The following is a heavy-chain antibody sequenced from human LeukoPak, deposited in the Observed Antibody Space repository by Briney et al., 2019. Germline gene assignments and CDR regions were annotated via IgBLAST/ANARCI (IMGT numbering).Heavy chain of an antibody. V-gene: IGHV4-30-2*01. CDR3: ARDSSSSWYNWFDP. Sequence: PSETLSLTCAVSGCSISSGGYSWSWIRQPPGKGLEWIGYIYHSGSTYYNPSLKSRVTISVDRSKNQFSLKLSSVTAADTAVYYCARDSSSSWYNWFDPWGQGTLVTVSS. CDR1: GCSISSGGYS. D-gene: IGHD6-13*01. J-gene: IGHJ5*02. CDR2: IYHSGST.